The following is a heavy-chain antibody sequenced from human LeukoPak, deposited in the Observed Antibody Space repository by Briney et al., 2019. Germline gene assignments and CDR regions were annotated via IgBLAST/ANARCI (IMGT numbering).Heavy chain of an antibody. CDR1: GFTFSSYI. CDR3: GSRNGYNSP. D-gene: IGHD5-24*01. Sequence: GGSLRLSCAASGFTFSSYIMNWVPQAPGKGLEQFSSISSSSSYIYYADSVKGRFTISRDNAKNSMYVQMNSMRAEDTAVYYCGSRNGYNSPWGQGTLVTVSS. CDR2: ISSSSSYI. J-gene: IGHJ5*02. V-gene: IGHV3-21*01.